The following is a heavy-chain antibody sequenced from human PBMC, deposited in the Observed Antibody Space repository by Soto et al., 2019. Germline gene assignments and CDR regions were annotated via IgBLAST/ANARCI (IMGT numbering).Heavy chain of an antibody. V-gene: IGHV3-66*01. CDR3: ARDKALVVPPLVNSDYYYYAMDV. CDR1: GFTVSDNS. J-gene: IGHJ6*02. Sequence: EVQLVESGGGLIQPGGSLRLSCAASGFTVSDNSMTWDRQAPGKDQEWVSVVYRGGSTNYADSVRGRFTISRDNSKNTLYLQINSLRDEDTALYYCARDKALVVPPLVNSDYYYYAMDVWGQGTTVTVSS. D-gene: IGHD3-22*01. CDR2: VYRGGST.